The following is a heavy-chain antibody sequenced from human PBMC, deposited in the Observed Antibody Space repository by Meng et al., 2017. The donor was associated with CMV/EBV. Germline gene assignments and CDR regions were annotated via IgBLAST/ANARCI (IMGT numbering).Heavy chain of an antibody. Sequence: GSLKISCAASGFTVSSNYMSWVRQAPGKGLEWVSVIYSGGSTYYADSVKGRFTISRDNSKSTLYLQMNSLRAEDTAVYYCAREAVLMATIPRAFDIWGQGTMVTVSS. D-gene: IGHD5-24*01. CDR1: GFTVSSNY. CDR2: IYSGGST. V-gene: IGHV3-53*01. J-gene: IGHJ3*02. CDR3: AREAVLMATIPRAFDI.